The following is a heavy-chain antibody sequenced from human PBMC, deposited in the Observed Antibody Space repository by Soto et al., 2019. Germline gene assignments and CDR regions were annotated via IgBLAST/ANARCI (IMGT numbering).Heavy chain of an antibody. D-gene: IGHD3-22*01. J-gene: IGHJ4*02. CDR1: GFTFSSYA. CDR3: AKPREAYYDSSGYPVLDFDY. CDR2: IRGSGGST. V-gene: IGHV3-23*01. Sequence: EVQLLESGGGLVQPGGSLRLSCAASGFTFSSYAMSWVRQAPGKGLEWVSAIRGSGGSTYYADSVKGRFTISRDNSKNTLYLQMNSLRAEDTAVYYCAKPREAYYDSSGYPVLDFDYWGQGTLVTVSS.